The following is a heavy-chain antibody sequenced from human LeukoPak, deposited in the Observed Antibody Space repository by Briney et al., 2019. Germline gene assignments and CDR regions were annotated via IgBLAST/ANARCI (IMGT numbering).Heavy chain of an antibody. Sequence: PSETLSLTCTVSGDSINSYYWSWIRQPPGKGLGWIGYIYSSGSANYNPSLKSRVTMSVDTSKNQFSLKLSSVTAADTAVYYCARRNDWHDAWGQGTLVTVSS. CDR3: ARRNDWHDA. CDR1: GDSINSYY. J-gene: IGHJ5*02. V-gene: IGHV4-59*08. CDR2: IYSSGSA.